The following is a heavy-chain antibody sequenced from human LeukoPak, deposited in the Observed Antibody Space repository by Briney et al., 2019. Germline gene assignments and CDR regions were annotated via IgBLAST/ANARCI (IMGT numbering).Heavy chain of an antibody. V-gene: IGHV3-30*04. CDR3: ARRAFLWFGELLELDYGMDV. J-gene: IGHJ6*02. CDR1: GFTFSSYA. D-gene: IGHD3-10*01. CDR2: ISYDGSNK. Sequence: GESLRLSCAASGFTFSSYAMHWVRQAPGKGLEWVAVISYDGSNKYYADSVKGRFTISRDNSKNTLYLQMNSLRAEDTAVYYCARRAFLWFGELLELDYGMDVWGQGTTVTVSS.